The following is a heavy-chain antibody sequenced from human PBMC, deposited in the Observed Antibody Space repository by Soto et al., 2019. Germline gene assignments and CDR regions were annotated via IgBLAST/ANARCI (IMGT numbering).Heavy chain of an antibody. CDR2: MNPNSGNT. J-gene: IGHJ6*03. CDR1: GYTFTSYD. Sequence: QVQLVQSGAEVKKPGASVKVSCKASGYTFTSYDINWVRQATGQGLEWMGWMNPNSGNTGYAQKFQGRVTMTRNTSISTAYMELSSLRSEDTAVYYCARGQNGAGRPGSPYYYYYMDVWGKGTTVTVSS. CDR3: ARGQNGAGRPGSPYYYYYMDV. D-gene: IGHD2-15*01. V-gene: IGHV1-8*01.